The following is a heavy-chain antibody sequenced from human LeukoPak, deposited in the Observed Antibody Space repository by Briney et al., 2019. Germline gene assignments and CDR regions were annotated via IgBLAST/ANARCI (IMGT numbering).Heavy chain of an antibody. J-gene: IGHJ4*02. CDR2: IWYDGSNK. CDR1: GFTFSSYG. Sequence: PGGFLRLSCAASGFTFSSYGMHWVRQAPGKGLEWVAVIWYDGSNKYYADSVKGRFTISRDNSKNTLYLQMNSLRAEDTAVYYCARDQSYYFDYWGQGTLVTVSS. V-gene: IGHV3-33*01. CDR3: ARDQSYYFDY.